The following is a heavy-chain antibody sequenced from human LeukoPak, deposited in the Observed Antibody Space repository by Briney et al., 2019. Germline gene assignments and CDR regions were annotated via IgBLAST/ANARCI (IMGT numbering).Heavy chain of an antibody. D-gene: IGHD3-16*01. CDR3: ARAMGSVDATLDY. Sequence: PGGSLRLSCAASGFTFSSYSMNWVRQAPGKGLEWVSSISSSSSYIYYADSVKDRFTISRDNAKNSLYLQMNSLRAEDTAVYYCARAMGSVDATLDYWGQGTLVTVSS. V-gene: IGHV3-21*01. CDR1: GFTFSSYS. J-gene: IGHJ4*02. CDR2: ISSSSSYI.